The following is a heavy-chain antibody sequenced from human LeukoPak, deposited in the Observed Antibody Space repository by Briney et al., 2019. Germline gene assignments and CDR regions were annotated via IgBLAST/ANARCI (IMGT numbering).Heavy chain of an antibody. CDR2: VSASGGRT. V-gene: IGHV3-23*01. D-gene: IGHD2-15*01. J-gene: IGHJ4*02. Sequence: GGSLRLSCAASGFTFSNYALSWVRQAPGKGLEWVSGVSASGGRTYYADSVKGRFTISRDNSENTLYVQMNSLRAEDTAVYYCAKDRYCSGGSCSGDFDYWGQGTLVTVSS. CDR1: GFTFSNYA. CDR3: AKDRYCSGGSCSGDFDY.